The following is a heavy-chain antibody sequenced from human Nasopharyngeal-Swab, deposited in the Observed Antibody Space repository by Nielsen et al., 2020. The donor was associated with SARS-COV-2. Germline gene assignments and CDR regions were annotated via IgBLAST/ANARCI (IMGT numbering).Heavy chain of an antibody. CDR2: IGAYNGNT. J-gene: IGHJ4*02. V-gene: IGHV1-18*01. Sequence: ASVKVSCKASGYIFTSYDISWVRQARGQVLEWMGWIGAYNGNTNYAQKFQDRVTMTTDTSTSTVYMELRSLRSDDTAVYYCARHGVAEDYWGQGTLVTVSS. D-gene: IGHD3-3*01. CDR1: GYIFTSYD. CDR3: ARHGVAEDY.